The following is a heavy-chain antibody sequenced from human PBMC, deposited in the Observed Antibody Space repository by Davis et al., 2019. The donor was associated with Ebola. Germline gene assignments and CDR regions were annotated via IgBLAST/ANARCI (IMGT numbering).Heavy chain of an antibody. V-gene: IGHV1-2*06. Sequence: AASVKVSCKASGYTFTDYYMHWVRQAPGQGLEWMGRINPNSGGTKYAQKFQGRVTMTRETSISTAYMELSRLTSDDTAVYYCARGSGYLIHWFDPWGQGTLVTVSS. CDR2: INPNSGGT. CDR1: GYTFTDYY. J-gene: IGHJ5*02. D-gene: IGHD1-1*01. CDR3: ARGSGYLIHWFDP.